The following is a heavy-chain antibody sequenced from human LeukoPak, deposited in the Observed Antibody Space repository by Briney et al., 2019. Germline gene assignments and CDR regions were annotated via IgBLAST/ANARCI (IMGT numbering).Heavy chain of an antibody. J-gene: IGHJ4*02. CDR3: ARERPEIDY. Sequence: PGGSLRLSCAASGFTFSSYEMNWVSQAPGKGLEWVSYISSSGTTIYYADSVKGRFTISRDNAKNSLYLQMNSLRAEDTAVYYCARERPEIDYWGQGTLVTVSS. CDR1: GFTFSSYE. CDR2: ISSSGTTI. V-gene: IGHV3-48*03.